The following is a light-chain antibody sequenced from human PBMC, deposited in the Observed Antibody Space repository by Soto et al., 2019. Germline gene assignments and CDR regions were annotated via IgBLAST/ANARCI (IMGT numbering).Light chain of an antibody. CDR3: SSYTSSSPLV. J-gene: IGLJ2*01. CDR2: DVI. Sequence: QSVLTQPASVSGSPGQSITISCTGTSSDVGGYNSVSWYQHHPGKAPKLMIYDVINRPSGVSNRFSGSKSGNTASLTISGLQAEDDADYYCSSYTSSSPLVFGGGTQLTVL. CDR1: SSDVGGYNS. V-gene: IGLV2-14*03.